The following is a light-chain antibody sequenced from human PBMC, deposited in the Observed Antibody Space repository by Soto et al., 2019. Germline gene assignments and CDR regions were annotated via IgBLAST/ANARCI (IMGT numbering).Light chain of an antibody. J-gene: IGLJ2*01. V-gene: IGLV1-44*01. CDR3: AAWYDSLNGVV. Sequence: QSVLTQPPSASGTPGQRVTISCSGSSSNIRSNTVNWYQQLPGTAPKLLIYSNNQRPSGVPDRFSGSKSGTSASLAISGLQSEDEADYYCAAWYDSLNGVVFGGGTQLTVL. CDR1: SSNIRSNT. CDR2: SNN.